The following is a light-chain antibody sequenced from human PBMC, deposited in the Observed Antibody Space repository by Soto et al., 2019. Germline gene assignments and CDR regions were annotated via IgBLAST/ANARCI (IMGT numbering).Light chain of an antibody. CDR2: DVS. CDR3: NSYADSNTYL. V-gene: IGLV2-8*01. J-gene: IGLJ1*01. Sequence: QSVLTQHPSASGSPGQSVTISCTGTSSDVGRYDYVSWYQHHTGKAPKLIIYDVSQRPSGVPDRFSGSKSGNTASLTVSGLQAEDEADYYCNSYADSNTYLFGPGTKVTVL. CDR1: SSDVGRYDY.